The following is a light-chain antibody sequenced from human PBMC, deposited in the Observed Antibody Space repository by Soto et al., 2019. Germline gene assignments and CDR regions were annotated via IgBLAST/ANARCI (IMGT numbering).Light chain of an antibody. CDR2: DVS. CDR1: QTVTKNY. CDR3: QQYAHSPLT. V-gene: IGKV3-20*01. J-gene: IGKJ4*01. Sequence: DIVLTQSPGTLSLSPGERGTLSCRASQTVTKNYSGWYQQKPGQAPRLLIYDVSKRATGITDRFSGSGSGTDFTLTISRLEPDDFAVYYCQQYAHSPLTFGGGTKVEIK.